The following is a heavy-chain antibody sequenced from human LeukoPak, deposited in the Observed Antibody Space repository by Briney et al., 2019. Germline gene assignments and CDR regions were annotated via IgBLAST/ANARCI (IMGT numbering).Heavy chain of an antibody. J-gene: IGHJ3*02. V-gene: IGHV3-74*01. Sequence: PGGSLRLSCAASGFTFSSYWMHWVRQAPGKGLVWVSRINSDGSSTSYADSVKGRFTISRDNAKNTLYLQMNSLRAEDTAVYYCATDSSGWYEYSNDAFDIWGQGTMVTVSS. CDR1: GFTFSSYW. CDR3: ATDSSGWYEYSNDAFDI. CDR2: INSDGSST. D-gene: IGHD6-19*01.